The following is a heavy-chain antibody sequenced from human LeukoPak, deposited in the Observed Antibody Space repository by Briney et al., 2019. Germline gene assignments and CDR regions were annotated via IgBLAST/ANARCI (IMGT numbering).Heavy chain of an antibody. J-gene: IGHJ6*03. V-gene: IGHV1-46*01. D-gene: IGHD2-15*01. CDR2: INPSDGRT. CDR1: GYTFTNYY. Sequence: ASVKVSCKASGYTFTNYYMHWVRQAPGQGLEWMGIINPSDGRTSYGQKFQGRVTMTRDTSTSTVYMELSSLRAEDTAVYYCARVKGYCSGGSCYYYYYMDVWGKGTTVTVSS. CDR3: ARVKGYCSGGSCYYYYYMDV.